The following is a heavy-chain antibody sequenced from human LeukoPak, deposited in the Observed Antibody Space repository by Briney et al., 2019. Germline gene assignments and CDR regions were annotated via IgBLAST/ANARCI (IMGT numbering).Heavy chain of an antibody. CDR1: GVTFSSYS. CDR3: ARARPGYDSPPYYFDF. Sequence: PGGSLRLSCAASGVTFSSYSMNWVRQAPGKGLEWISYIISSSSVIYYADSVKGRFTISRDNAKSSLYLQMNSLRAEDTAVYYFARARPGYDSPPYYFDFWGQGTLVTVSS. J-gene: IGHJ4*02. V-gene: IGHV3-48*01. D-gene: IGHD3-22*01. CDR2: IISSSSVI.